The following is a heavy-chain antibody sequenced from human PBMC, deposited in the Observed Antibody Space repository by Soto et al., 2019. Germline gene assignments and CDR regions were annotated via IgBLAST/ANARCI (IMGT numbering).Heavy chain of an antibody. J-gene: IGHJ4*02. CDR1: GFTFSTHA. D-gene: IGHD6-13*01. CDR3: ARDQTGITTTGGGRIDH. Sequence: QVQLVESGGGVVQPGRSLRLSCAASGFTFSTHAMHWFRQAPGKGLECVAIVSFDGSNKYYGDSVKGRFTISRDNSKNTLYLQMSGRTPEDTAVYYCARDQTGITTTGGGRIDHWGQGTLVTVSA. V-gene: IGHV3-30-3*01. CDR2: VSFDGSNK.